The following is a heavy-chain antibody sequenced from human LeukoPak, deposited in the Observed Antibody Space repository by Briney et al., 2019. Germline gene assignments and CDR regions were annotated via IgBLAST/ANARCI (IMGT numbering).Heavy chain of an antibody. Sequence: SETLSLTCTVSGGSISTYYWSWIRQPPGKGPEWIGYIHYSGSTNYNPSLRSRVTTSVDTSKNHFSLKLSSVTAADTAVYSCARAANYYYDSSGPSSAFDIWGQGTMVTVSS. CDR3: ARAANYYYDSSGPSSAFDI. J-gene: IGHJ3*02. CDR1: GGSISTYY. V-gene: IGHV4-59*01. CDR2: IHYSGST. D-gene: IGHD3-22*01.